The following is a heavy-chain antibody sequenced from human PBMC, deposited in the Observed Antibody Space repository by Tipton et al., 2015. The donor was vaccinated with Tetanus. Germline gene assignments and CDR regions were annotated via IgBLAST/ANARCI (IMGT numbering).Heavy chain of an antibody. D-gene: IGHD3-16*01. CDR2: ITFDGGTK. Sequence: SLRLSCAASGFTFTRYAMHWVRQAPGKGLEWVAVITFDGGTKYYADSMKGRFTLSRDNSQNTLYLQMNSLKVEDTAVYYCAREDGGPTLDYFDSWGQGALVIVSS. CDR1: GFTFTRYA. V-gene: IGHV3-30-3*01. J-gene: IGHJ4*02. CDR3: AREDGGPTLDYFDS.